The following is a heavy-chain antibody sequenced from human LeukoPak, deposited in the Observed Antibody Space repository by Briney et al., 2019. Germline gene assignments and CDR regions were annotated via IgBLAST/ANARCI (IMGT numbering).Heavy chain of an antibody. CDR3: ARGAVEPIVPAANDAFDI. J-gene: IGHJ3*02. Sequence: SVKVSCKASGGTFSSYAISWVRQAPGQGLEWMGGIIPIFGTANYAQKFQGRVTITTDESTSTAYMELSSLRSEDTAVYYCARGAVEPIVPAANDAFDIWGQGTMVTVSS. D-gene: IGHD2-2*01. V-gene: IGHV1-69*05. CDR1: GGTFSSYA. CDR2: IIPIFGTA.